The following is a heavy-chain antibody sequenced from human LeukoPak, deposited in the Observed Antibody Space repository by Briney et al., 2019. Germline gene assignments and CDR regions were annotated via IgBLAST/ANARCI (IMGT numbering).Heavy chain of an antibody. CDR2: ISGSGGST. Sequence: GGSLRLSCAASGFTFSNYAMSWTRQAPGKGLEWVSAISGSGGSTYYADSVKGRFTISRDNSKNTLYLQMNSLRAEDTAVYYCTKGTIWSPFDYWGQGTLVTVSS. J-gene: IGHJ4*02. CDR1: GFTFSNYA. CDR3: TKGTIWSPFDY. V-gene: IGHV3-23*01. D-gene: IGHD3-10*01.